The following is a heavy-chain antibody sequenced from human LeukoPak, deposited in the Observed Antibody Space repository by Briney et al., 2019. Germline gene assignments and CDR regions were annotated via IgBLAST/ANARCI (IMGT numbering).Heavy chain of an antibody. V-gene: IGHV1-46*01. CDR3: AKDRAVATIGGIDY. J-gene: IGHJ4*02. D-gene: IGHD5-12*01. CDR1: GYTFTSYY. CDR2: INPSGGST. Sequence: EASVKVSCKASGYTFTSYYMHWVRQAPGQGLEWMGIINPSGGSTSYAQKFQGRVTMTRDMSTSTDYMELSRLRSDDTAVYYCAKDRAVATIGGIDYWGQGTLVTVSS.